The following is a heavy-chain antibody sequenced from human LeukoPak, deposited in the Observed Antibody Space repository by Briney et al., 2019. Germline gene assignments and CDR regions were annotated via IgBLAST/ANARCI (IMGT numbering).Heavy chain of an antibody. CDR1: GGSISSYY. CDR2: IYASGST. Sequence: SETLSLTCTVPGGSISSYYWCWIRQPAGKRVEWIGRIYASGSTNYNASLKSRVSMSVDTSKNQFCLKLSSVPAADTAVFYCARENSGSYREFDYWGQGTLVTVS. D-gene: IGHD1-26*01. J-gene: IGHJ4*02. CDR3: ARENSGSYREFDY. V-gene: IGHV4-4*07.